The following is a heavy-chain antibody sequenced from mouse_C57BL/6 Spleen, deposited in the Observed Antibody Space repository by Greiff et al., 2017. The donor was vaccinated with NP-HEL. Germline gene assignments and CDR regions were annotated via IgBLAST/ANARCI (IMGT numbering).Heavy chain of an antibody. D-gene: IGHD3-2*02. V-gene: IGHV5-15*01. CDR3: ARQDSSGLFDY. Sequence: EVHLVESGGGLVQPGGSLKLSCAASGFTFSDYGMAWVRQAPRKGPEWVAFISNLAYSIYYADTVTGRFTISRENAKNTLYLEMSSLRSEDTAMYYCARQDSSGLFDYWGQGTTLTVSS. J-gene: IGHJ2*01. CDR2: ISNLAYSI. CDR1: GFTFSDYG.